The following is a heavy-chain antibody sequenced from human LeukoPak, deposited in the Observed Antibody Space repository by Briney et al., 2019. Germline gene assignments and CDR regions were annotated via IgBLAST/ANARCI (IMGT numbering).Heavy chain of an antibody. V-gene: IGHV4-61*01. CDR3: ARVVRGVIIGLFDY. Sequence: SETLSLTCTVSGDSVSSGSYYWSWIRQPPGKGLEWIGYIYYSGSTNYNPSLKSRVTISVDTSKNQFSLKLSSVTAADTAVYYCARVVRGVIIGLFDYWGQGTLVTVSS. D-gene: IGHD3-10*01. CDR2: IYYSGST. CDR1: GDSVSSGSYY. J-gene: IGHJ4*02.